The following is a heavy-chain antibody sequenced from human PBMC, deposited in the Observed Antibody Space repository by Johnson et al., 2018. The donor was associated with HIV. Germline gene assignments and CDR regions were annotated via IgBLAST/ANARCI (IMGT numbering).Heavy chain of an antibody. CDR1: EFNVSGNY. CDR3: TTDCITRVQGDACDV. J-gene: IGHJ3*01. D-gene: IGHD3-10*01. Sequence: EVQVVESGGGLVRPGGSLRLSCAASEFNVSGNYMTWVRQAPGKGLEWVGRIKSKTDGGTTDYAAPVKGRFTISRDDSKNTLYLQMNSLKTEDTAVYYCTTDCITRVQGDACDVGGQGTMVTVSS. V-gene: IGHV3-15*01. CDR2: IKSKTDGGTT.